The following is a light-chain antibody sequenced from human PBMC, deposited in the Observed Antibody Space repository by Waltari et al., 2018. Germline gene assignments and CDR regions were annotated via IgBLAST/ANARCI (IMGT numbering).Light chain of an antibody. J-gene: IGLJ2*01. Sequence: QSALTQPRSVSGSPGQSVPIPCTGSSGDVGDFTYVPWYHQHPGKAPKLMIYDVTKRPPGVPDRFSGSRSADTASLTISGLQAEDEADYYCCSYGGSYTLVVFGGGTKLTVL. CDR3: CSYGGSYTLVV. CDR2: DVT. V-gene: IGLV2-11*01. CDR1: SGDVGDFTY.